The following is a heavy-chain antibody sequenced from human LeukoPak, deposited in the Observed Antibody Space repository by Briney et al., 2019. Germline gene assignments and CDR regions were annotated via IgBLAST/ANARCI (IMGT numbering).Heavy chain of an antibody. CDR3: ATRGFNYEFDY. CDR2: INSDGSDT. V-gene: IGHV3-74*01. J-gene: IGHJ4*02. CDR1: GFTFSSYW. D-gene: IGHD3-22*01. Sequence: GGSLRLSCAASGFTFSSYWMCWVRQAPGKGLVWVSRINSDGSDTSYADSVRGRFTISRDIAKNTLYLQMSSLRVEDTAMYFCATRGFNYEFDYWGQGTLVTVSS.